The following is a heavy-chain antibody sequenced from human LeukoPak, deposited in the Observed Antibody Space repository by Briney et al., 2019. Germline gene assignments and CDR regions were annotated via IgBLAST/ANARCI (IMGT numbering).Heavy chain of an antibody. V-gene: IGHV3-30*02. J-gene: IGHJ4*02. CDR3: AKDEWYSSGWYLDY. D-gene: IGHD6-19*01. Sequence: PGGSLRLSCAASGFTFSSYNMNWVRQTPGKGLEWVAFIRSDGSTKYYADSVKGRFTISRDNSRNTLYLQMNSLRAEDTAVYFCAKDEWYSSGWYLDYWGQGTLVTVSS. CDR1: GFTFSSYN. CDR2: IRSDGSTK.